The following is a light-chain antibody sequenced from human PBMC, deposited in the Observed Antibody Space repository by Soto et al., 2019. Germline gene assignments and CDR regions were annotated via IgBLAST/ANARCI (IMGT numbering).Light chain of an antibody. Sequence: IRMTQSPSTQSASVGERVTITCRASQTISSWLAWYQQKPGKAPKLLIYKASTLKSGVPSRFSGSGSGTEFTLTISSLQPDDFATYFCLSGHSRPFGGGTKVDIK. J-gene: IGKJ4*01. V-gene: IGKV1-5*03. CDR2: KAS. CDR3: LSGHSRP. CDR1: QTISSW.